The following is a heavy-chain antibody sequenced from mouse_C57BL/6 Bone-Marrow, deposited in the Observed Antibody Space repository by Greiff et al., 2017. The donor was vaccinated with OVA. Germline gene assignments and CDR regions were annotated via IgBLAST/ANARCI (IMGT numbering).Heavy chain of an antibody. Sequence: EVKLMESGPELVKPGASVKIPCKASGYTFTDYNMDWVKQSHGKSLEWIGDINPNNGGTIYNQKFKGKATLTVDKSSSTAYMELRSLTSEDTAVYYCARWGYDHYYAMDYWGQGTSVTVSS. J-gene: IGHJ4*01. CDR1: GYTFTDYN. CDR2: INPNNGGT. D-gene: IGHD2-14*01. CDR3: ARWGYDHYYAMDY. V-gene: IGHV1-18*01.